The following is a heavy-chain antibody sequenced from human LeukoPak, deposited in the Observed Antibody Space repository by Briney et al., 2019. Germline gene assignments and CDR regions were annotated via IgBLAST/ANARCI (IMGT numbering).Heavy chain of an antibody. J-gene: IGHJ4*02. CDR1: GYSFSNYW. CDR3: ARPGERSRRDWNLDQ. Sequence: GASLKISCKASGYSFSNYWIGGVRQVPGKGLELMGIVYPRASDTRYSPSFQGQVTISADKSISPAYLQWSSLKASDTAVYYCARPGERSRRDWNLDQWGQGTLVTVSS. D-gene: IGHD1-1*01. V-gene: IGHV5-51*01. CDR2: VYPRASDT.